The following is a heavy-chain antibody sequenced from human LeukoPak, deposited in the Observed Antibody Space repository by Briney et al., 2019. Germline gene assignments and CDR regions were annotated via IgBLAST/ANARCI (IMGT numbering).Heavy chain of an antibody. Sequence: GGSLRLSCAASGFTFSNAWLNWVRQAPGKGLEWVGRITTKAEGGTTDYAAPVKGRFSISRDDSKNTVYLQMNSLKTEDTAVYYCASYGSGSHDYWGQGSLVTVSS. D-gene: IGHD3-10*01. CDR1: GFTFSNAW. CDR3: ASYGSGSHDY. V-gene: IGHV3-15*01. J-gene: IGHJ4*02. CDR2: ITTKAEGGTT.